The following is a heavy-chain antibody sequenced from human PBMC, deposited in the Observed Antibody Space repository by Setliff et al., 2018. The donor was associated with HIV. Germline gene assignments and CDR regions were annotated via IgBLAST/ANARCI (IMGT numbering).Heavy chain of an antibody. J-gene: IGHJ4*02. Sequence: NPSETLSLTCTVSGGSISSSSYYWGWIRQPPGKGLEWIGSIYYSGSTYYNPSLKSRVTISVDTSKNQFSLKLSSVTAADTAVYYCARLRGLGSGSYYFDYWGQGTLVTVSS. CDR1: GGSISSSSYY. V-gene: IGHV4-39*01. CDR3: ARLRGLGSGSYYFDY. D-gene: IGHD3-10*01. CDR2: IYYSGST.